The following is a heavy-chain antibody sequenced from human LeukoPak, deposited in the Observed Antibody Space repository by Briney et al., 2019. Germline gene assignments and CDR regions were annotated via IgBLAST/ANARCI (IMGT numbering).Heavy chain of an antibody. CDR3: ARGQWLVRAPDY. J-gene: IGHJ4*02. V-gene: IGHV3-48*03. CDR2: INSNGSAI. Sequence: GGSLRLSCAASGFTFSSYEMNWVRQAPGKGLEWVSYINSNGSAIYYADSVKGRFTISRDNANNSLYLHMNSLRAEDTAVYYCARGQWLVRAPDYWGQGTLVTVAS. D-gene: IGHD6-19*01. CDR1: GFTFSSYE.